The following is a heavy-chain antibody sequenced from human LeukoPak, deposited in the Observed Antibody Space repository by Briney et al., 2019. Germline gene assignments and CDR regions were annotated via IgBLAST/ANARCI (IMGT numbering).Heavy chain of an antibody. D-gene: IGHD6-6*01. Sequence: TGGSLRLSCEASQFTFSGFAMSWIRQAPGTGLEWVSTLSGSGTATDYADSVKGRFTTSRDNSKDTLYLQMDNLRADDTAVYYCAKDLVSHSFLFYYMDVWGTGTSVIVSS. CDR1: QFTFSGFA. CDR3: AKDLVSHSFLFYYMDV. J-gene: IGHJ6*03. V-gene: IGHV3-23*01. CDR2: LSGSGTAT.